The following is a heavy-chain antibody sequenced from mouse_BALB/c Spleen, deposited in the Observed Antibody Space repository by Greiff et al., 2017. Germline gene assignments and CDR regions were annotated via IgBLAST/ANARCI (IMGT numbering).Heavy chain of an antibody. CDR3: ARQPRRGDY. CDR1: GYTFSSYW. V-gene: IGHV1-9*01. CDR2: ILPGSGST. Sequence: QVQLLQSGAELMKPGASVKISCTATGYTFSSYWIEWVKQTPGHGLEWIGEILPGSGSTNYNEKFKGKATFTADTSSNTAYMQLSSLTSEDSAVYYCARQPRRGDYWGQGTTLTVSS. J-gene: IGHJ2*01.